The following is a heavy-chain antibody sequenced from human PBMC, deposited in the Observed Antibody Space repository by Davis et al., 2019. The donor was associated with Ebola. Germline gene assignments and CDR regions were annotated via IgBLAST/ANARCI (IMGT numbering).Heavy chain of an antibody. CDR3: AREAGRGYHIDY. J-gene: IGHJ4*02. D-gene: IGHD3-22*01. V-gene: IGHV3-66*01. CDR1: GFTFSSYG. CDR2: IYSGGNT. Sequence: PGGSLRLSCAASGFTFSSYGMHWVRQAPGKGLEWVSVIYSGGNTYYADSVKGRFTISRDNSKNTLYLQMNSLRTEDTAVYYCAREAGRGYHIDYWGQGTLVTVSS.